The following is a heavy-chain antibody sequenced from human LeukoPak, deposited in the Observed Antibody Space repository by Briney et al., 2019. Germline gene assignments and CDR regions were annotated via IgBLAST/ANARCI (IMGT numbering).Heavy chain of an antibody. D-gene: IGHD3-3*01. Sequence: PSENLSLTCTVSGGSISSGSYYWSWIRQPAGKGLEWIGRIYTSGSTNYNPSLKSRVTISVDTSKNQFSLKLSSVTAADTAVYYCARAPITIFGGAFDIWGQGTMVTVSS. CDR2: IYTSGST. CDR1: GGSISSGSYY. J-gene: IGHJ3*02. CDR3: ARAPITIFGGAFDI. V-gene: IGHV4-61*02.